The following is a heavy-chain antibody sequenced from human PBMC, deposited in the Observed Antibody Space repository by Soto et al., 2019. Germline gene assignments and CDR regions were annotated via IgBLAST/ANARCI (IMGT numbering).Heavy chain of an antibody. D-gene: IGHD2-15*01. V-gene: IGHV4-4*07. CDR3: ARDLGRAGIDV. J-gene: IGHJ6*02. Sequence: ETLSLTCSVSGGSIMSYYWTWIRQAAGRGQEWIGRIYTTGSTNYNPSLKGRVTMSVDTSKNQFSLRLSSVTAADTAVYYCARDLGRAGIDVWGQGTTVTAP. CDR2: IYTTGST. CDR1: GGSIMSYY.